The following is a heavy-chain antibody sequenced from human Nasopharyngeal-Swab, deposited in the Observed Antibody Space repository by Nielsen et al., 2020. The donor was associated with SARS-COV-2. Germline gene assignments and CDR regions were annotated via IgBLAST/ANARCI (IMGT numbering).Heavy chain of an antibody. Sequence: GGSLRLSCAASGFTFSSYGMHWVRQAPGEGLEWVAVISYDGSNKYYADSVKGRFTISRDNSKNTLYLQMNSLRAEDTAVYYCARRNGYYYDSSGPGLDAFDIWGQGTMVTVSS. D-gene: IGHD3-22*01. CDR1: GFTFSSYG. CDR3: ARRNGYYYDSSGPGLDAFDI. J-gene: IGHJ3*02. V-gene: IGHV3-30*19. CDR2: ISYDGSNK.